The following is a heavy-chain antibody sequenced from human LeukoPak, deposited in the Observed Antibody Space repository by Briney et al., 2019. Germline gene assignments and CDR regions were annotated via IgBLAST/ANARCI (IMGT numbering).Heavy chain of an antibody. CDR1: GFTFSSYG. D-gene: IGHD2-15*01. CDR3: ARGIGGSCYSGFDY. J-gene: IGHJ4*02. V-gene: IGHV3-30*19. CDR2: IWYDGSNK. Sequence: AGGSLRLSCAASGFTFSSYGMHWVRQAPGKGLEWVAVIWYDGSNKYYADSVRGRFTISRENSKKTVYLQMNSLRAEDTAVYYCARGIGGSCYSGFDYWGQGTLVTVPS.